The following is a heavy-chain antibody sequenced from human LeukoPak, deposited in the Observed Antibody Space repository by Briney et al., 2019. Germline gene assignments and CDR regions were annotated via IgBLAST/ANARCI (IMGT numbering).Heavy chain of an antibody. CDR3: ARDGGRGSSHHDAFDI. CDR2: ISSSSSTI. CDR1: GFTFSSYS. J-gene: IGHJ3*02. D-gene: IGHD1-26*01. Sequence: GGSLRLSCAASGFTFSSYSMNWVRQAPGKGLEWVSYISSSSSTIYYADSVKGRFTISRDNAKNSLYLQMNSLRAEDTAVYYCARDGGRGSSHHDAFDIWGQGTMVTVSS. V-gene: IGHV3-48*01.